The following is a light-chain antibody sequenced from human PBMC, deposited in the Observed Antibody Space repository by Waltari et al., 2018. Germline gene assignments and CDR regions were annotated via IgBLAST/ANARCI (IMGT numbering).Light chain of an antibody. V-gene: IGKV4-1*01. J-gene: IGKJ3*01. CDR3: QQYYTTPFT. CDR2: CAS. Sequence: DIVMTQSPDSLAVSLGERATINCKSSQSVLYSSDNRNSLAWYQQKPGPPPELLIYCASTRESGVPDRFSGSGSGTDFTLTSSSLQAEDVAVYYCQQYYTTPFTFGPGTKVDI. CDR1: QSVLYSSDNRNS.